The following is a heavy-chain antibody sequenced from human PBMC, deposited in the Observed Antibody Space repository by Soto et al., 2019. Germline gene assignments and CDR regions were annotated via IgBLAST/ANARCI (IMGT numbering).Heavy chain of an antibody. CDR3: AGGRHGEIFGFQGFDY. Sequence: GGSLRLSCAASGFTFRDYYMSWIRQAPGKGLEWLSYISNSGSTIYYADSVKGRFTISRDNAKTSLYLQMNSLRAEDTAMYYCAGGRHGEIFGFQGFDYWSQGTLVTVSS. D-gene: IGHD3-10*01. V-gene: IGHV3-11*01. CDR1: GFTFRDYY. CDR2: ISNSGSTI. J-gene: IGHJ4*01.